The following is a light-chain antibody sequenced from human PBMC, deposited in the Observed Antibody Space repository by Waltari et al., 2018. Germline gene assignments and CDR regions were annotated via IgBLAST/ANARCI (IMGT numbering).Light chain of an antibody. CDR1: SSNLGAGND. CDR2: ATR. J-gene: IGLJ3*02. CDR3: QSFDNSLSGWV. V-gene: IGLV1-40*01. Sequence: QSAVTQPPSVSGAPGQSVTISCTRTSSNLGAGNDVHWYQQLPGKAPKLPISATRDRPSGVPDRCSGAKSGSSASLGIAGLQAEDEADYYWQSFDNSLSGWVFGGGTKVTVL.